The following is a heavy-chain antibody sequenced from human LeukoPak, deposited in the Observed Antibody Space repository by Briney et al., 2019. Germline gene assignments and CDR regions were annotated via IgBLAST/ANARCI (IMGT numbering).Heavy chain of an antibody. CDR2: IYYSGST. Sequence: SETLSLTCTVSGGSISSYYWSWIRQPPGKGLEWIGYIYYSGSTNYNPSLKSRVTISVDTSKNQLSLKLSSVTAADTAVYYCARGLRDYDILTGEYYFDYWGQGTLVTVSS. V-gene: IGHV4-59*01. J-gene: IGHJ4*02. CDR3: ARGLRDYDILTGEYYFDY. CDR1: GGSISSYY. D-gene: IGHD3-9*01.